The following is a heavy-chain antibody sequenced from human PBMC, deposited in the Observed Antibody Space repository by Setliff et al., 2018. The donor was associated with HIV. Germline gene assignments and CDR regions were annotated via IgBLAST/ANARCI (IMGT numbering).Heavy chain of an antibody. Sequence: SETLSLTCTVSGGSISSYYWSWIRQPAGKGLEWIGRIYTSGSTNYNPSLKSRVTMSVDTSKNQFSLELSSVTAADTAVYYCARVLLTGYYKGAFDIWGQGTMVTVSS. V-gene: IGHV4-4*07. CDR3: ARVLLTGYYKGAFDI. CDR2: IYTSGST. CDR1: GGSISSYY. D-gene: IGHD3-9*01. J-gene: IGHJ3*02.